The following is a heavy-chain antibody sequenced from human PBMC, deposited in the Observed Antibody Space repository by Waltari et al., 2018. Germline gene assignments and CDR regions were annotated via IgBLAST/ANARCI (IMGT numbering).Heavy chain of an antibody. V-gene: IGHV3-33*01. Sequence: QVQLVESGGGVVQPGRSLRLSCAASGFTFSSYAMHWVRQAPGKGLEWVAVIWYDGNKKDYADSGSGRFTISRDNSKNTLYLQIISLRVEDTGLYYCMRGEGGYSNSRHQFDYQYSGMDVWGQGTTVTVSS. CDR2: IWYDGNKK. CDR3: MRGEGGYSNSRHQFDYQYSGMDV. J-gene: IGHJ6*02. CDR1: GFTFSSYA. D-gene: IGHD6-13*01.